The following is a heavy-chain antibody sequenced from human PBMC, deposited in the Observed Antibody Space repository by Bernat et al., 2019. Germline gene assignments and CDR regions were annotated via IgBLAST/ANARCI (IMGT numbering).Heavy chain of an antibody. V-gene: IGHV4-59*01. CDR2: IHYSGAT. CDR1: GGSISTYY. D-gene: IGHD6-13*01. J-gene: IGHJ4*02. Sequence: QVQLQESGPGLVKPSETLSLTCTVSGGSISTYYWSWIRQPPGKGLEWIGYIHYSGATSYNPSLKSRVTISVDTSKDQFPLKLRSVTAADTAVYYCARFSASSTIWGQGILVTVSS. CDR3: ARFSASSTI.